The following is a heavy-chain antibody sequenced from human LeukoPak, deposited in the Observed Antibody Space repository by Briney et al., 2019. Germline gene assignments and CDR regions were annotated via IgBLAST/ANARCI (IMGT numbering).Heavy chain of an antibody. CDR3: ARGNGYCSSTSCYWRRYYYYYYMDV. Sequence: YPSETLSLTCTVSGYSISSGYYWGWIRQPPGKGLEWIGSIYHSGSTYYNPSLKSRVTISVDTSKNQFSLKLSSVTAADTAVYYCARGNGYCSSTSCYWRRYYYYYYMDVWGKGTTVTVSS. J-gene: IGHJ6*03. CDR2: IYHSGST. CDR1: GYSISSGYY. V-gene: IGHV4-38-2*02. D-gene: IGHD2-2*01.